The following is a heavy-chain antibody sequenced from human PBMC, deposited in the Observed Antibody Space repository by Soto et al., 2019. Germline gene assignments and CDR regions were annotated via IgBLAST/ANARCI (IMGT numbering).Heavy chain of an antibody. CDR3: ATKVVIGGRGFVDY. J-gene: IGHJ4*02. Sequence: EVQLVESGGGLVQTGGSLRLSCVASGFTFSSYWMNWVRQAPGEGLEWVANINQDESQKYYADSVKGRFSISRDNARNALYLQMNSLRVEDAAVYYWATKVVIGGRGFVDYWGQGILVTVSS. V-gene: IGHV3-7*01. CDR1: GFTFSSYW. CDR2: INQDESQK. D-gene: IGHD2-15*01.